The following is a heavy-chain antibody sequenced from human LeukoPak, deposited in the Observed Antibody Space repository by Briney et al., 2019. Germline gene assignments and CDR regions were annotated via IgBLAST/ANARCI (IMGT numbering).Heavy chain of an antibody. CDR3: TRAAAAAGAWWFLP. CDR2: IIPIFGTA. Sequence: ASLTLSCNASGGTFSSYAISWVRQAPGQGLEWMGGIIPIFGTANYAQKFQGRVTNTTDESTSTAYMELSSMRSEDTAVQYCTRAAAAAGAWWFLPWGPGTLGTVSS. CDR1: GGTFSSYA. V-gene: IGHV1-69*05. D-gene: IGHD6-13*01. J-gene: IGHJ5*02.